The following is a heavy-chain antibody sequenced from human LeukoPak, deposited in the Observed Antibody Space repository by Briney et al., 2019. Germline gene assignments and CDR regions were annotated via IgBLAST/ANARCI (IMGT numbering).Heavy chain of an antibody. J-gene: IGHJ4*02. D-gene: IGHD2-15*01. Sequence: GGSLRLSCAASGFTFSSYSMNWVRQAPGKGLEWVSSISSSSSYIYYADSVKGRFTISRDNAKNSLYLQMNSLRAEDTAVYYCAREGSGGSCYSCNYFDYWGQGTLVTVSS. CDR3: AREGSGGSCYSCNYFDY. V-gene: IGHV3-21*01. CDR2: ISSSSSYI. CDR1: GFTFSSYS.